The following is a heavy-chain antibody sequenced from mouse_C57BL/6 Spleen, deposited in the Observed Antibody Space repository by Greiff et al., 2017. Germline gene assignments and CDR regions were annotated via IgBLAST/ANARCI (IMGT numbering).Heavy chain of an antibody. J-gene: IGHJ4*01. CDR3: ARSGDYDGDYYAMDY. CDR1: GYAFSSYW. V-gene: IGHV1-80*01. Sequence: QVQLQQSGAELVKPGASVKISCKASGYAFSSYWMTWVKQRPGKGLEWIGQIYPGDGDTNYNGKFKGKAPLTADKSSSTAYMQLSSLTSEDSAVYFCARSGDYDGDYYAMDYWGQGTSVTVSS. D-gene: IGHD2-4*01. CDR2: IYPGDGDT.